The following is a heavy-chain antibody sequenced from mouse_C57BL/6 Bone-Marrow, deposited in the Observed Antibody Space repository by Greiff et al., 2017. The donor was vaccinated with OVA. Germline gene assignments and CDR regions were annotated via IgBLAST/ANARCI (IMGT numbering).Heavy chain of an antibody. J-gene: IGHJ3*01. CDR2: INPNNGGT. D-gene: IGHD2-5*01. Sequence: EVQLQQSGPELVKPGASVKIPCKASGYTFTDYNMDWVKQSHGKSLEWIGDINPNNGGTIYNQKFKGKATLTVDKSSSTAYMELRSLTSEDTAVYYCARKSYSNSLFAYWGQGTLVTVSA. CDR1: GYTFTDYN. V-gene: IGHV1-18*01. CDR3: ARKSYSNSLFAY.